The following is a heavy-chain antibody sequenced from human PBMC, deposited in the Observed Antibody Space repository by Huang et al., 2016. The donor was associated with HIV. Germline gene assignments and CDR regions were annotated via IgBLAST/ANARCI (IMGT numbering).Heavy chain of an antibody. CDR3: ARGTLLGGQDDVFDV. CDR2: INRSGST. CDR1: GGSLRDYY. V-gene: IGHV4-34*01. J-gene: IGHJ3*01. Sequence: QVQLQQWGAGVLKPSETLSLTCAIYGGSLRDYYWSWIRQSPGRGLEGIGEINRSGSTNYNPSLKSRVIMSADTSKKQFSLKLSLVSAVDAAVYYCARGTLLGGQDDVFDVWGQGTMVFVSS.